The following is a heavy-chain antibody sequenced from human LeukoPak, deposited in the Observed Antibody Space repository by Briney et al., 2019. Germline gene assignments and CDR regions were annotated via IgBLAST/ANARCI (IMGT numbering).Heavy chain of an antibody. D-gene: IGHD3-10*01. Sequence: SETLSLTCAVYGSSFSGNFWTWIRQPPGKGLEWVGEVNYNGADFYNPSLTSRVTISVTTSKNQFSLRMNPVTAADTAVYSCARGFYSRLTVVQGASDCDSWGQGTLVTVSS. V-gene: IGHV4-34*01. J-gene: IGHJ4*02. CDR2: VNYNGAD. CDR3: ARGFYSRLTVVQGASDCDS. CDR1: GSSFSGNF.